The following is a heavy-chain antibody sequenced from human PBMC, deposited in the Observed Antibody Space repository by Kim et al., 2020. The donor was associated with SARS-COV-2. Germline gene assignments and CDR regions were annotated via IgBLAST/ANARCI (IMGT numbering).Heavy chain of an antibody. CDR3: ATLWFGESPPYFFDY. Sequence: ASVKVSCKASGYTFTTFAMSWVRQAPGQGLEWVGWINTHTGNPMYAQGFTGRFVFSLDTSVSTAFLQISSLKAEDTAMYYCATLWFGESPPYFFDYWGQG. CDR2: INTHTGNP. D-gene: IGHD3-10*01. J-gene: IGHJ4*02. CDR1: GYTFTTFA. V-gene: IGHV7-4-1*02.